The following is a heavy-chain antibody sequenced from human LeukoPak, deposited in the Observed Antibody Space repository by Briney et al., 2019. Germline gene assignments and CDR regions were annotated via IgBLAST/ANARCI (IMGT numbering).Heavy chain of an antibody. J-gene: IGHJ3*02. CDR1: GFTFSSYW. Sequence: GGSLRLSCAASGFTFSSYWMRWVRQAPGKGLVWVSRINSDGSTTTYADSMKGRFTISRDNAKNTLYLQMNSLRAEDTAVYYCAVKWTYDGFDIWGQGTMVTVSS. CDR2: INSDGSTT. D-gene: IGHD1-26*01. CDR3: AVKWTYDGFDI. V-gene: IGHV3-74*01.